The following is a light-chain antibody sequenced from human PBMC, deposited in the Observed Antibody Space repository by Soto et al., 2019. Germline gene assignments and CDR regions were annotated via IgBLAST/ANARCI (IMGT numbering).Light chain of an antibody. J-gene: IGKJ2*01. CDR1: QTLSSSY. V-gene: IGKV3-20*01. CDR3: QQYCSAPYT. CDR2: GAS. Sequence: EIVLTQSPGTLSLSPGEGATLSCRASQTLSSSYLAWYQQKPGQAPRLLIYGASSRATGIPDRFSVSGSGTDFTPTIRRLEPVAVAVYYCQQYCSAPYTFGKGTKVVSK.